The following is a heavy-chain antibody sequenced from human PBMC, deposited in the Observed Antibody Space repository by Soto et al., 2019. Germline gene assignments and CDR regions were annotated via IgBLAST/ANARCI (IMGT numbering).Heavy chain of an antibody. CDR2: INHSGST. J-gene: IGHJ5*02. D-gene: IGHD2-2*01. CDR3: ARLKGYQLLHSNWFDP. CDR1: GGSFSGYY. Sequence: QVQLQQWGAGLLKPSETLSLTCAVYGGSFSGYYWSWIRQPPGKGLEWIGEINHSGSTNYNPSLKRRVTISVDTSKNQFALKLTSVTAADTAVSYCARLKGYQLLHSNWFDPWGQGALVTVSS. V-gene: IGHV4-34*01.